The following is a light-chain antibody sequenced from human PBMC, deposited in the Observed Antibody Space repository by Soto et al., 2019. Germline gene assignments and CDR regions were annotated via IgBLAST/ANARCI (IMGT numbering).Light chain of an antibody. V-gene: IGLV1-51*02. Sequence: QSVLTQPPSVSAASGQTVTISCSGSSSNIGKNYVSWYQQFPGTAPKLLIYETNKRPSGIPDRFSGSKSGTSATLGISGLQTGDEADYYCGTWDTSLTVVLFGGGTKVTVL. CDR2: ETN. J-gene: IGLJ2*01. CDR3: GTWDTSLTVVL. CDR1: SSNIGKNY.